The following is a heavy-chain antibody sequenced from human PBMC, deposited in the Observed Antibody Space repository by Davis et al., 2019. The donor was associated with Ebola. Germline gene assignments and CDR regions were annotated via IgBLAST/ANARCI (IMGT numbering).Heavy chain of an antibody. J-gene: IGHJ4*02. V-gene: IGHV1-2*02. Sequence: ASVKVSCKASGYTFTSYYMHWVRQAPGQGLEWMAWINPNSGGTNYAQKFQGRVTMTRDTSISTAYMELSRLRSDDTAVYYCARDGVLCSGGSCSGDFDYWGQGTLVTVSS. D-gene: IGHD2-15*01. CDR1: GYTFTSYY. CDR3: ARDGVLCSGGSCSGDFDY. CDR2: INPNSGGT.